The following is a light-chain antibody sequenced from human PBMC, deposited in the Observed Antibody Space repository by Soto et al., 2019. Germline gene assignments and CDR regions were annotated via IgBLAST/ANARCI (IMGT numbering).Light chain of an antibody. CDR1: SSDVGGYNY. J-gene: IGLJ1*01. V-gene: IGLV2-14*01. Sequence: QSVLTQPASVSGSPGQSITISCTGTSSDVGGYNYVSWYQQHPGKAPKLMIYDVSYRPSGVSNRFSGSKSGNTASLTISGLHAEDEADYDCSSYASSSTLGVFGTGTKVTVL. CDR3: SSYASSSTLGV. CDR2: DVS.